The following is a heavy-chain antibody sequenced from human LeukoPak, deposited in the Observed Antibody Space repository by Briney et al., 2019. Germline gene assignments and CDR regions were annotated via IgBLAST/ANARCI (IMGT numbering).Heavy chain of an antibody. D-gene: IGHD3-10*01. Sequence: SETLSLTCTVSGGSISGYYWSWIRQPPGKGLEWIGFIHYSGSTNYNPSLKSRVTISLDTSKNQFSLKLSSLTAADTAVYYCARYGSGSYHFDYWGQGTLVTVSS. CDR1: GGSISGYY. CDR3: ARYGSGSYHFDY. J-gene: IGHJ4*02. V-gene: IGHV4-59*01. CDR2: IHYSGST.